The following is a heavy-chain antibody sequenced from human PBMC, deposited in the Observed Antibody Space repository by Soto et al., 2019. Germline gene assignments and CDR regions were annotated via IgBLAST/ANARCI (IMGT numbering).Heavy chain of an antibody. Sequence: QVQLVQSGAEVKKPGSSVKVSCKASGGTFSSYAISWVRQAPGQGLEWMGGIIPIFGTANYAQKFQGRVTITADESTSTAYMALSSLRSEDTAVYYCASFGGGPFWSGHNWFDPWGQGTLVTVSS. CDR3: ASFGGGPFWSGHNWFDP. V-gene: IGHV1-69*12. D-gene: IGHD3-3*01. CDR1: GGTFSSYA. J-gene: IGHJ5*02. CDR2: IIPIFGTA.